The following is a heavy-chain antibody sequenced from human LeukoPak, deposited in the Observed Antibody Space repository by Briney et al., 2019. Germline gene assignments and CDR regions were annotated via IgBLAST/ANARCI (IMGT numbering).Heavy chain of an antibody. CDR3: AREGGNDDDYFDY. V-gene: IGHV4-30-4*08. CDR1: GGSISSGGYY. J-gene: IGHJ4*02. CDR2: IYYSGST. D-gene: IGHD1-1*01. Sequence: KTSETLSLTCTVSGGSISSGGYYWSWIRQPSGKGLEWIGYIYYSGSTYYNPSLKSRVTISVDTSKNQFSLKLSSVTAADTAVYYCAREGGNDDDYFDYWGQGTLVTVSS.